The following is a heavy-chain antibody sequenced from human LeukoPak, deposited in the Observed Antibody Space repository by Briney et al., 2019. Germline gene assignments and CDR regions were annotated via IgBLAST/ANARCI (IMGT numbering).Heavy chain of an antibody. CDR3: ARADFYNRVIDY. Sequence: PSETLSLTCSVSGYSISSNFHWGWIRQPPGKGLECIGNIFHTGTTYYNPSLKSRVTISLDTSKNQFSLNLTSVTAADTAVYYCARADFYNRVIDYWSQGTLVTVSS. D-gene: IGHD1-1*01. CDR1: GYSISSNFH. CDR2: IFHTGTT. J-gene: IGHJ4*02. V-gene: IGHV4-38-2*02.